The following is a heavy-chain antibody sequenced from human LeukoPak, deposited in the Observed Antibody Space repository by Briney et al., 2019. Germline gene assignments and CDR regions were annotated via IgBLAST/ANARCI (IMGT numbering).Heavy chain of an antibody. Sequence: ASVKVSCKASGFTFTSSAMQRVRQARGQRLEWIGWIVVGSGNTNYAQKFQERVTITRDMSTSTAYMELSSLRSEDTAVYYCAADPYYYDSSGNWYFDLWGRGTLVTVSS. D-gene: IGHD3-22*01. V-gene: IGHV1-58*02. CDR3: AADPYYYDSSGNWYFDL. CDR2: IVVGSGNT. J-gene: IGHJ2*01. CDR1: GFTFTSSA.